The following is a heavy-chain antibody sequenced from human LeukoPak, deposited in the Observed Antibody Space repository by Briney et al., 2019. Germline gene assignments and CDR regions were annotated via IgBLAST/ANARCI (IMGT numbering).Heavy chain of an antibody. V-gene: IGHV4-59*01. J-gene: IGHJ4*02. D-gene: IGHD3-22*01. CDR3: ARGGSGYIFDY. CDR2: IYYSGST. CDR1: GGSISGYY. Sequence: SETLSLTCTVSGGSISGYYWSWIRQPPGKGLEWIGYIYYSGSTNYNPSLKSRVTISVDTSKNQFSLKLSSVTAADTAVYYCARGGSGYIFDYWGQGTLVTVSS.